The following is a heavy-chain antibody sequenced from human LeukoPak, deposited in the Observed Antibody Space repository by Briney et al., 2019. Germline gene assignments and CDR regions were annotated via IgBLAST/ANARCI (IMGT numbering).Heavy chain of an antibody. CDR2: ITPIFGTP. V-gene: IGHV1-69*13. J-gene: IGHJ5*02. CDR1: GYTFTSYY. Sequence: GASVKVSCKTSGYTFTSYYMHWVRQAPGQGPEWMGGITPIFGTPTYAQKFQGKVTITADESTSTAYMELSSLRSEDTAVYYCARESVVVTAIPKVGWFDPWGQGTLVTVSS. D-gene: IGHD2-21*02. CDR3: ARESVVVTAIPKVGWFDP.